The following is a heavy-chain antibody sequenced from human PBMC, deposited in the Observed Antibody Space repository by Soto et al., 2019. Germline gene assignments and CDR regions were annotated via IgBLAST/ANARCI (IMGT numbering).Heavy chain of an antibody. V-gene: IGHV3-74*01. CDR3: ARPSMPLPSHNYAMDL. Sequence: EVQLVESGGGLTQPGGSLRLSCAASGFTFSRYWMHWVRQAPGKGLVWVSRINSDGSSTTYADSVKGRFTISRDNAKNPLYLQMNSWRAEDTAVYYCARPSMPLPSHNYAMDLWGQGTTVTVSS. CDR2: INSDGSST. D-gene: IGHD3-16*01. CDR1: GFTFSRYW. J-gene: IGHJ6*02.